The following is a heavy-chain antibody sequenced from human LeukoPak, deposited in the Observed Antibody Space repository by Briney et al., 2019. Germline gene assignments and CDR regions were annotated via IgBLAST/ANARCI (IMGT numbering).Heavy chain of an antibody. V-gene: IGHV4-59*08. Sequence: SETLSLTCTVSGGSISSYYWSWIRQPPGKGLEWIGYIYYSGSTNYNPSLKSRVTISVDTSKNQFSLKPSSVTAADTAVYYCARGSYSSGWYWFDPWGQGTLVTVSS. CDR3: ARGSYSSGWYWFDP. CDR1: GGSISSYY. J-gene: IGHJ5*02. D-gene: IGHD6-19*01. CDR2: IYYSGST.